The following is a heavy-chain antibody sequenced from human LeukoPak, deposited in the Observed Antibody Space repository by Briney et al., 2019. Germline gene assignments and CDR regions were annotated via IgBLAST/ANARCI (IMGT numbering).Heavy chain of an antibody. CDR3: ARDLSFSNGWRTYFEY. CDR1: GFTFSSYA. V-gene: IGHV3-30*04. Sequence: GSLRLSCAASGFTFSSYAMHWVRQAPGKGLEWVAVISYDGSHKYYADSVKGRFTITRDNSKNTLFLQMNSLRGEDTAVYYCARDLSFSNGWRTYFEYWGLGTLVTVSS. D-gene: IGHD6-19*01. J-gene: IGHJ4*02. CDR2: ISYDGSHK.